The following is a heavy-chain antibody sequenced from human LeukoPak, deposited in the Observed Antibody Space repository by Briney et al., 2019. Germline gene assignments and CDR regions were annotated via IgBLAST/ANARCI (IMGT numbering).Heavy chain of an antibody. CDR1: GFSFSSYW. D-gene: IGHD3-9*01. CDR3: AWSGIYATGDY. V-gene: IGHV3-7*03. CDR2: IKHDGSQK. Sequence: PGGSLRLSCVASGFSFSSYWINWVRQAPGEGLEWVAHIKHDGSQKYYVDSVKGRFTISRDNAKNSLYLQMNSLRAEDTAVYYCAWSGIYATGDYWGQGTLVTVSS. J-gene: IGHJ4*02.